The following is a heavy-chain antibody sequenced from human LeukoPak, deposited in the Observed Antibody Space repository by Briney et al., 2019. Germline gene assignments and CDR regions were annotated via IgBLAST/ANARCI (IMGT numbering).Heavy chain of an antibody. CDR2: IYYSGST. J-gene: IGHJ3*02. CDR3: ALIRSSDAFDI. CDR1: GGSISSYY. V-gene: IGHV4-59*01. Sequence: PSETLSLTCTVSGGSISSYYWSWIRQPPGKGLEWIGYIYYSGSTNYNPSLKSRVTISVDTSKNQFSLKLSSVTAADTAVYYCALIRSSDAFDIWGQGTMVTVSS. D-gene: IGHD6-6*01.